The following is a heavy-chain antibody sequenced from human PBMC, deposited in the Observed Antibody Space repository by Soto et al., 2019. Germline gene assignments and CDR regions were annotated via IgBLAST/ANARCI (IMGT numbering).Heavy chain of an antibody. Sequence: KVSCKASGYTFTSYYMHWVRQAPGQGLEWMGIINPSGGSTSYAQKFQGRVTMTRDTSTSTVYMELSSLRSEDTAVYYCARIAIYDSCGYWSWFDPWGQGTLVTVSS. D-gene: IGHD3-22*01. CDR2: INPSGGST. V-gene: IGHV1-46*01. CDR1: GYTFTSYY. CDR3: ARIAIYDSCGYWSWFDP. J-gene: IGHJ5*02.